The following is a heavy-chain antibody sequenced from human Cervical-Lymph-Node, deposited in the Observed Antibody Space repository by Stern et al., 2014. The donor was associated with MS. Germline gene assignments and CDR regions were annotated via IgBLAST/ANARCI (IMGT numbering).Heavy chain of an antibody. D-gene: IGHD5-12*01. J-gene: IGHJ4*02. CDR1: GFTFSTYG. Sequence: VQLVESGGGVVQPGRSLRLSCAASGFTFSTYGMHWVRQAPGKGLEWVEVMSFNGRRIYYADSVQGLFTISRDNSKNTLYLQMNTLKAEDTAVYYYAKDRLVGTVDYFDYWGQGTLVTVSS. CDR3: AKDRLVGTVDYFDY. CDR2: MSFNGRRI. V-gene: IGHV3-30*18.